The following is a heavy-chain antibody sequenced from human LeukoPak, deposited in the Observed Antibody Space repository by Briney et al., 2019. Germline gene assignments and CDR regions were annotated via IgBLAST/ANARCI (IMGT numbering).Heavy chain of an antibody. J-gene: IGHJ4*02. Sequence: GRSLRLSCVASGFTFSNYEMNGVRRTPGGGGEWVSYVSDHGKSRNYGDSVRGRFTISRDNAKNSLYLQMNNLRGEDTAIYCCARARIAAPLIDYWGQGALVTVSS. CDR3: ARARIAAPLIDY. CDR2: VSDHGKSR. D-gene: IGHD6-13*01. V-gene: IGHV3-48*03. CDR1: GFTFSNYE.